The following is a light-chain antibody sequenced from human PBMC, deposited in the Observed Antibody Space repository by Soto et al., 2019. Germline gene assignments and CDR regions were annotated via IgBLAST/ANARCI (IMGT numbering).Light chain of an antibody. CDR2: AAS. V-gene: IGKV1-39*01. Sequence: DIQMAQSPSSLSPSVGDRVTITCQASQDIRNYLNWYQQKPGKAPKLLIYAASSLLGGVPSRFSGSGSGTDFTLTISSLQPEDFAIYYCQQSYSSPQTFGQGTKVDIK. CDR1: QDIRNY. CDR3: QQSYSSPQT. J-gene: IGKJ1*01.